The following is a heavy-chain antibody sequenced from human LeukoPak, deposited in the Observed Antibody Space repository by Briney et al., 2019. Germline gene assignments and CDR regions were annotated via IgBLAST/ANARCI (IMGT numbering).Heavy chain of an antibody. CDR3: VRDDDFGFDH. J-gene: IGHJ4*02. D-gene: IGHD3-3*01. CDR1: GFTFSSYS. Sequence: GGPLRLSCAASGFTFSSYSMNWVRQAPGKGLEWVSYISSSSSTIYYADSVRGRFIISRDDSKDTMYLQMNNLRAEDTAVYYCVRDDDFGFDHWGQGTLVTVSS. V-gene: IGHV3-48*01. CDR2: ISSSSSTI.